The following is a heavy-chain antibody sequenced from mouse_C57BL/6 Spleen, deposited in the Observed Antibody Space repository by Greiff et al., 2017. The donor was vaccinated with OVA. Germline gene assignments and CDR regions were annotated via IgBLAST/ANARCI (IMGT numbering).Heavy chain of an antibody. CDR2: ISSGGDYI. CDR1: GFTFSSSA. V-gene: IGHV5-9-1*02. CDR3: TRDPITTVVAPVAMDY. Sequence: EVKLMESGEGLVKPGGSLKLSCAASGFTFSSSAMSWVRQTPEKRLEWVAYISSGGDYIYYADTVKGRFTISRDNARNTLYLQMSSLKSEDTAMYYCTRDPITTVVAPVAMDYWGQGTSVTVFS. J-gene: IGHJ4*01. D-gene: IGHD1-1*01.